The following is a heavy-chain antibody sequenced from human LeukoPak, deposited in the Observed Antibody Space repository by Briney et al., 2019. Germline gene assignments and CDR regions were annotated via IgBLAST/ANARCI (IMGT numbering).Heavy chain of an antibody. CDR2: ISVSGGST. Sequence: RGSLRLSCVASGLTFSSYAMSWVRQAPGKGLEWVSTISVSGGSTYYADSVKGRFTISRDNSKNTLYLQMNSLRAEDTAVYYCAPYCSGGSCYRYWGQGTLVTVSS. CDR1: GLTFSSYA. J-gene: IGHJ4*02. CDR3: APYCSGGSCYRY. V-gene: IGHV3-23*01. D-gene: IGHD2-15*01.